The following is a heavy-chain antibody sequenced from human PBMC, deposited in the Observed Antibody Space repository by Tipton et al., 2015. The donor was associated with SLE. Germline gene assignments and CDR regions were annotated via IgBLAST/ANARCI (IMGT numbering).Heavy chain of an antibody. Sequence: LRLSCTVSGVSISSSSYYWAWIRQPPGKGLEGIGSVYYSGSTYYSPSLKSRVTISVDTSKNQFSLNLSSVTAADTAVYYCARPGGYGGFDYWGQGTLVTVSS. CDR2: VYYSGST. D-gene: IGHD4-23*01. J-gene: IGHJ4*02. CDR3: ARPGGYGGFDY. CDR1: GVSISSSSYY. V-gene: IGHV4-39*01.